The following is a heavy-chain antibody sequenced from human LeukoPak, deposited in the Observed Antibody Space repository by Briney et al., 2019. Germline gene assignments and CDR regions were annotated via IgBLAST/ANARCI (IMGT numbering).Heavy chain of an antibody. D-gene: IGHD5-24*01. Sequence: ASETLSLTCIVSGGSISGSSYYWGWIRQPPGEGLEWIGNIYYSGSTYSNSSLRSRVTISVDTSKNQFSLKLTSVTAADTAVYYCARHPGEMATIFLRGPPRGCAFDIWGQGTMVTVSS. J-gene: IGHJ3*02. CDR2: IYYSGST. CDR1: GGSISGSSYY. V-gene: IGHV4-39*01. CDR3: ARHPGEMATIFLRGPPRGCAFDI.